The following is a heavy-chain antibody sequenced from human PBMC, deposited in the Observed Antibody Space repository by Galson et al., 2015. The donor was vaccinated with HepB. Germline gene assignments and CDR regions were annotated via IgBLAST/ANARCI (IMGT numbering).Heavy chain of an antibody. D-gene: IGHD3-10*01. Sequence: SLRLSCAASGFTFSDYYMSWIRQAPGKGLEWVSYISSSSSYTNYADSVKGRFTISRDNAKNSLYLQMNSLRAEDTAVYYCARDWYGSGSYYGYFDYWGQGTLVTVSS. CDR1: GFTFSDYY. J-gene: IGHJ4*02. CDR2: ISSSSSYT. V-gene: IGHV3-11*06. CDR3: ARDWYGSGSYYGYFDY.